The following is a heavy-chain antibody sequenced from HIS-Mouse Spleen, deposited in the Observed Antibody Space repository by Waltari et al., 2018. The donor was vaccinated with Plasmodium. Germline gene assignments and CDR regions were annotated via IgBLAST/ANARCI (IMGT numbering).Heavy chain of an antibody. Sequence: QVQLVESGGGVVQPGRSLRLSCAASGFTFSSYAMHWVRQAQGKGLEWVAVISYDGSNKYYADSVKGRFTISRDNSKNTLYLQMNSLRAEDTAVYYCARDRRLAFDYWGQGTLVTVSS. D-gene: IGHD2-15*01. J-gene: IGHJ4*02. CDR3: ARDRRLAFDY. CDR2: ISYDGSNK. CDR1: GFTFSSYA. V-gene: IGHV3-30-3*01.